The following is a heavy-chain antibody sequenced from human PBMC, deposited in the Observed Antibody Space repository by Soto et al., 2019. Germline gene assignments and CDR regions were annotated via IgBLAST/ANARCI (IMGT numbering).Heavy chain of an antibody. V-gene: IGHV3-15*01. D-gene: IGHD4-17*01. J-gene: IGHJ4*02. CDR3: TTDQYFGYGDYGLPGSRDY. Sequence: EVQLVESGGGLVKPGGSLRLSCAASGFTFSNAWMSWVRQAPGKGLEWVGRIKSKTDGGTTDYAAPVKGRFTISRDDSKNTLYLQMNSLKTEDTAVYYCTTDQYFGYGDYGLPGSRDYWGQGTLVTVSS. CDR1: GFTFSNAW. CDR2: IKSKTDGGTT.